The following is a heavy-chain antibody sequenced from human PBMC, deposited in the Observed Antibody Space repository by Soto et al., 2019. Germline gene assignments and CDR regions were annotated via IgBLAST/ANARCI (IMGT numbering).Heavy chain of an antibody. CDR1: GYNFSTYY. CDR3: AREADTSMVDY. D-gene: IGHD5-18*01. V-gene: IGHV1-8*01. Sequence: QVQLVQSGAEVKKPGASVKVSCQTSGYNFSTYYFNWVRQAAGQGPEWMGWLNPRNGQTGYVQKFRGRISMTRDTSIATVYLELSRLTSEDTAIYYCAREADTSMVDYWGQGTLVTVSS. J-gene: IGHJ4*02. CDR2: LNPRNGQT.